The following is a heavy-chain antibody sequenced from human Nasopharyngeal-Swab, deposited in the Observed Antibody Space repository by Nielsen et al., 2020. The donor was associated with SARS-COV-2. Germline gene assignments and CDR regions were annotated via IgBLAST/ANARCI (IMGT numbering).Heavy chain of an antibody. Sequence: GSLRLSCSVSGVSITSQYLSWIRQPPGKGLEWIGYISQNSGTSYNPSLKSRVTIFMDTSKNQFSLRLRSVSAADTAVYSCAKEGATGWFDPWGQGTLVTVSS. CDR3: AKEGATGWFDP. J-gene: IGHJ5*02. CDR2: ISQNSGT. V-gene: IGHV4-59*11. CDR1: GVSITSQY.